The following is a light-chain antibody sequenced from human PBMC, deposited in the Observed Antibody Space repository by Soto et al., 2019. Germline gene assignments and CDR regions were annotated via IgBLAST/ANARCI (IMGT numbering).Light chain of an antibody. CDR2: YDS. V-gene: IGLV3-21*04. J-gene: IGLJ1*01. CDR1: NIGSKR. CDR3: QVWDITTAHYV. Sequence: SYELTQPPSVSVAPEKTARLTCGGDNIGSKRVHWYRQKPGQAPVLVIYYDSDRPSGIPERFSGSNSGNTATLTINRVEAGDEADYYCQVWDITTAHYVFGTGTKLTVL.